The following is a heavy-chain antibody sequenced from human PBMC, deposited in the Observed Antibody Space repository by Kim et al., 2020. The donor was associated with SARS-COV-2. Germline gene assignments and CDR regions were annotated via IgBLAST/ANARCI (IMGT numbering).Heavy chain of an antibody. Sequence: SVKVSCKASGGTFSSYAISWVRQAPGQGLEWMGGIIPIFGTANYAQKFQGRVTITADESTSTAYMELSSLRSEDTAVYYCARDPDMITFGGVIGKNGMDVWGQGTTVTVSS. CDR2: IIPIFGTA. D-gene: IGHD3-16*02. V-gene: IGHV1-69*13. CDR3: ARDPDMITFGGVIGKNGMDV. J-gene: IGHJ6*02. CDR1: GGTFSSYA.